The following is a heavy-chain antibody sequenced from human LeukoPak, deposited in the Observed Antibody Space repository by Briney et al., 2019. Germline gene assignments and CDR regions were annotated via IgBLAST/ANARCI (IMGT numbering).Heavy chain of an antibody. CDR2: IYSGGST. V-gene: IGHV3-53*01. Sequence: GGSLRLSCAASGFTVSSNYMSWVRQAPGKGLEWVSVIYSGGSTYYADSVKGRFTISRDNSKNTLYLQMNSLRAEDTAVYYCARKDDFWSGFDYWGQGTLVTVSS. CDR1: GFTVSSNY. D-gene: IGHD3-3*01. J-gene: IGHJ4*02. CDR3: ARKDDFWSGFDY.